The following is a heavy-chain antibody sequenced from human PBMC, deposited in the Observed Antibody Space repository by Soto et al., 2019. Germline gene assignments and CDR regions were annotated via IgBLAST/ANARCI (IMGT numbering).Heavy chain of an antibody. CDR3: AREDYGDYSSLLRDP. D-gene: IGHD4-17*01. CDR1: GYTFTSYI. V-gene: IGHV1-3*01. CDR2: INVANGNT. J-gene: IGHJ5*02. Sequence: ASVKVSCKASGYTFTSYIMHWVRQAPGQRLEWMGWINVANGNTKYSQKFQGRVTITRDTSANTVYMQLSSLRSADTAVYYCAREDYGDYSSLLRDPWGQGTLVTVSS.